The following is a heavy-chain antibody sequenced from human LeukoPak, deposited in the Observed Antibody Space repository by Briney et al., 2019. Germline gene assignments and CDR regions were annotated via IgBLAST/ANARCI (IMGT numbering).Heavy chain of an antibody. CDR1: GFTFSIYA. V-gene: IGHV3-23*01. Sequence: GGPLRLFCAASGFTFSIYALRWVRQPPGRGLEWVSAITVNGAGTFYTASVHGRVTISSDNSKNTMFLEMNSLRAEDTAIYYCAKDRPNFYDSSGHYYRRNGDYWGQGTLVTVSS. J-gene: IGHJ4*02. CDR3: AKDRPNFYDSSGHYYRRNGDY. D-gene: IGHD3-22*01. CDR2: ITVNGAGT.